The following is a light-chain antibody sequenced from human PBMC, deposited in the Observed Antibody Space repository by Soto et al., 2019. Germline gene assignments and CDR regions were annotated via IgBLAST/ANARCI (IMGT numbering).Light chain of an antibody. V-gene: IGLV3-1*01. CDR1: KLGDKY. CDR3: QAWDSSIVV. Sequence: SYELTQPPSVSVSPGQTASITCSGDKLGDKYACWYQQKPGQSPVLVIFQDNKRPSGIPERISGSNSGNTATLTISGTQAMDEADYYCQAWDSSIVVFGGGTQLTVL. CDR2: QDN. J-gene: IGLJ2*01.